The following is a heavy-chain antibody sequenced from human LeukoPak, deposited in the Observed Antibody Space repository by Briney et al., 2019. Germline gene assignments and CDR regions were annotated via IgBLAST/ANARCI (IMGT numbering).Heavy chain of an antibody. CDR3: ARKRWLVLDAFDI. V-gene: IGHV4-38-2*02. CDR1: GYSISSGYY. Sequence: SETLSLTCTVSGYSISSGYYWGWIRQPPGKGLEWIGGVYHSGSTYYNPSLKSRVTISVDTSKNQFSLKLSSVTATDTAVYYCARKRWLVLDAFDIWGQGTMVTVSS. D-gene: IGHD6-19*01. J-gene: IGHJ3*02. CDR2: VYHSGST.